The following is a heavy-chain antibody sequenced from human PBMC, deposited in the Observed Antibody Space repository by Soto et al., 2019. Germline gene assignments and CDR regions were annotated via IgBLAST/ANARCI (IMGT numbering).Heavy chain of an antibody. J-gene: IGHJ5*02. CDR1: GYTFTSYG. V-gene: IGHV1-8*02. Sequence: GASVKVSCKASGYTFTSYGISWVRQAPGQGLEWMGWVNPNSGNTGYAQKFQGRVTMTRNTSISTAYMELSSLRSEDTAVYYCARGRRPSAVAGQYNWFDPWGQGTLVTVSS. D-gene: IGHD6-19*01. CDR2: VNPNSGNT. CDR3: ARGRRPSAVAGQYNWFDP.